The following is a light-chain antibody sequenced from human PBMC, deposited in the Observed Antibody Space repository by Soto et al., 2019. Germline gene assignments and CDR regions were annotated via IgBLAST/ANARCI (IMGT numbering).Light chain of an antibody. CDR3: QVWDSSSDHREV. CDR1: NIGSKS. V-gene: IGLV3-21*04. J-gene: IGLJ2*01. Sequence: SYELTQPPSVSVAPGKTARITCGGNNIGSKSVHWYQQKPGQAPVLVIYYDSDRPSGIPERFSGSNSGNTATLTISRVEAGDEADYYCQVWDSSSDHREVFGGGTMVTVL. CDR2: YDS.